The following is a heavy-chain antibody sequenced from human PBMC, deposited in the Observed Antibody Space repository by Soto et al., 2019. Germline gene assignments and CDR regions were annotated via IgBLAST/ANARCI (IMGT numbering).Heavy chain of an antibody. V-gene: IGHV3-23*01. CDR2: ISGSGGST. CDR1: GFTFSGYA. CDR3: AIRRDGYNSVDY. D-gene: IGHD5-12*01. Sequence: GGSLRLSCAASGFTFSGYAMSWVRQAPGKGLEWVSAISGSGGSTYYADSVKGRFTISRDNSKNTLYLQMNSLRAEDTAVYYCAIRRDGYNSVDYWGQGTLVTVSS. J-gene: IGHJ4*02.